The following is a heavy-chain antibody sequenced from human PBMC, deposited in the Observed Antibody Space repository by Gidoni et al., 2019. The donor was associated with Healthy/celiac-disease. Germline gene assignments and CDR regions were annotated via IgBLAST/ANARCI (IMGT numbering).Heavy chain of an antibody. CDR3: AREMGTYSNYEDEVTPLDY. V-gene: IGHV3-7*03. Sequence: EVQLVESGGGLVQPGGSLRLSCAASGFTFSSYWMSWVRQAPGKGLEWVANIKQDGSEKYYVDSVKGRFTISRDNAKNSLYLQMNSLRAEDTAVYYCAREMGTYSNYEDEVTPLDYWGQGTLVTVSS. CDR2: IKQDGSEK. D-gene: IGHD4-4*01. CDR1: GFTFSSYW. J-gene: IGHJ4*02.